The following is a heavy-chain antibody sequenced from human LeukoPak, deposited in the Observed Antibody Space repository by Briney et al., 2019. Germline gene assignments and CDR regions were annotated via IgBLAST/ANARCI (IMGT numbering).Heavy chain of an antibody. J-gene: IGHJ4*02. V-gene: IGHV3-23*01. Sequence: PGGSLRLSCAASGFSSSDQYMDWVRQAPGKGLEWVSAISGSGGSTYYAGSVKGRFTISRDNSKNTLYLQMNSLRAEDTAVYYCAKDRVVVISSVERWGQGTLVTVSS. CDR3: AKDRVVVISSVER. CDR2: ISGSGGST. D-gene: IGHD3-22*01. CDR1: GFSSSDQY.